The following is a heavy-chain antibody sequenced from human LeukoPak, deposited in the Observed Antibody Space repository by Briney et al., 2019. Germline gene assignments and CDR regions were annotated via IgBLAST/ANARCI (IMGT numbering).Heavy chain of an antibody. CDR1: GGSISSSSYY. V-gene: IGHV4-39*01. CDR2: TYYSGST. CDR3: ARQEDIAVAGGPFGY. J-gene: IGHJ4*02. Sequence: SETLSLTCTVSGGSISSSSYYWGWIRQPPEKGLEWIGSTYYSGSTYYNPSLKSRVTIAVDTSKNQFSLKLSSVTAADTAVYYCARQEDIAVAGGPFGYWGQGTLVTVSS. D-gene: IGHD6-19*01.